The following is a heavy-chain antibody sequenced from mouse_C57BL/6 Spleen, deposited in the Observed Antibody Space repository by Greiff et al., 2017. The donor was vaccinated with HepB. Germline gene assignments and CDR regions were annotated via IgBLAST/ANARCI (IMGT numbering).Heavy chain of an antibody. J-gene: IGHJ1*03. CDR1: GFTFSSYA. CDR3: TRGGIYDWYFDV. Sequence: EVKLEESGEGLVKPGGSLKLSCAASGFTFSSYAMSWVRQTPEKRLEWVAYISSGGDYIYYADTVKGRFTISRDNARNTLYLQMSSLKSEDTAMYYCTRGGIYDWYFDVWGTGTTVTVSS. V-gene: IGHV5S21*01. D-gene: IGHD2-12*01. CDR2: ISSGGDYI.